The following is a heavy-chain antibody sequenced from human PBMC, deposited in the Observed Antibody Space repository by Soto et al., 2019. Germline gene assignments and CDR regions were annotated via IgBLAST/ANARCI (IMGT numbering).Heavy chain of an antibody. D-gene: IGHD3-10*01. CDR3: AKYRGELFPTDV. CDR1: GFTFSSYA. CDR2: VSASGGST. J-gene: IGHJ6*02. V-gene: IGHV3-23*01. Sequence: GGSLRLSCAASGFTFSSYAMSWVRQAPGKGLEWVSAVSASGGSTYYADSVKGRFTISRDNSKNTLYLQMNSLRAEDTAVYYCAKYRGELFPTDVWGQGTTVTVSS.